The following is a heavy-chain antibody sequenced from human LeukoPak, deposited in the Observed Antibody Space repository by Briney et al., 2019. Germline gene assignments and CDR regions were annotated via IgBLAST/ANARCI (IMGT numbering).Heavy chain of an antibody. CDR2: INHSGST. J-gene: IGHJ4*02. V-gene: IGHV4-34*01. CDR1: GGSISSYY. D-gene: IGHD6-13*01. Sequence: KPSETLSLTCTVSGGSISSYYWSWIRQPPGKGLEWIGEINHSGSTNYNPSLKSRVTISVDTSKNQFSLKLSSVTAADTAVYYCARRRGTNLEAAAGHFDYWGQGTLVTVSS. CDR3: ARRRGTNLEAAAGHFDY.